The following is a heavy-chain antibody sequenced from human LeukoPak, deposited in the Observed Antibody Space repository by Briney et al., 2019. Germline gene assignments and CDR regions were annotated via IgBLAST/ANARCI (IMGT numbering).Heavy chain of an antibody. J-gene: IGHJ4*02. CDR2: ISGSGGST. Sequence: PGGSLRLSCAASGFTFSSYAMSWVRQAPGKGLEWVSAISGSGGSTYYADSVKGRFTISRDNSKDTLYLQMNSLRAEDTAVYYCARVTSRGRWLQSHFDYWGQGTLVTVSS. D-gene: IGHD5-24*01. CDR1: GFTFSSYA. CDR3: ARVTSRGRWLQSHFDY. V-gene: IGHV3-23*01.